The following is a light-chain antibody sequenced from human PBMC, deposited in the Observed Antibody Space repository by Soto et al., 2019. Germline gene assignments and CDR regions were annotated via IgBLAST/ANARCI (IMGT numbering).Light chain of an antibody. V-gene: IGKV1-8*01. Sequence: AIRMTQSPSSLSASTGDRVTITCRASQGISSYLAWYQQKPGKAPKLLIYAASTLQGGVPSRFSGSGSGTDFTLTISCLQSEDFATYYCQQYYSYSYTFGQGTKLEIK. CDR2: AAS. CDR1: QGISSY. CDR3: QQYYSYSYT. J-gene: IGKJ2*01.